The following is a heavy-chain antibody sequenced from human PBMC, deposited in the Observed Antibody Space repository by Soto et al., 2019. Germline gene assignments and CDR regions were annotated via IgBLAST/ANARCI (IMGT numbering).Heavy chain of an antibody. Sequence: EVQLVESGGGLVKPGGSLRLSCAASGFTFSSYSMNWVRQAPGKGLEWVSSISRSSSYIYYADSVKGRFTISRDNAKNSLYLQMNSLRAEDTAVYYCASDLHDYVSFRFDPWGQGTLVTVSS. V-gene: IGHV3-21*01. CDR3: ASDLHDYVSFRFDP. CDR1: GFTFSSYS. CDR2: ISRSSSYI. J-gene: IGHJ5*02. D-gene: IGHD3-16*01.